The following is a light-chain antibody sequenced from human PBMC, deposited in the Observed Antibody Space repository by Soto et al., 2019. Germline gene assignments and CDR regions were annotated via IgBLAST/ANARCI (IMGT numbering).Light chain of an antibody. CDR1: QSLLHSNGYNY. CDR2: SGS. V-gene: IGKV2-28*01. Sequence: DIVMTHSPLSLPVTPGEPASISCRSSQSLLHSNGYNYLDWYLQKPGQSPQLLIYSGSNRASGVPDRFSGSGSGTDFTLKISRVEAEDVGVYYCMQALQTPFTFGGGTKVEIK. CDR3: MQALQTPFT. J-gene: IGKJ4*01.